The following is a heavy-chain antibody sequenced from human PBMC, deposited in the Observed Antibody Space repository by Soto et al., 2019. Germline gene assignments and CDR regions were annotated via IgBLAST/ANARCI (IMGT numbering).Heavy chain of an antibody. CDR2: IYSGGST. D-gene: IGHD3-16*01. Sequence: EVQLVESGGGLVQPGGSLRLSCAASGFTVSSNYMSWVRQAPGKGLEWVSVIYSGGSTYYADSVKGRLTISRDNSKNTLYLQMNSLRAEDTAVYYCAREGEYFHYYYMDVWGKGTTVTVSS. CDR1: GFTVSSNY. J-gene: IGHJ6*03. V-gene: IGHV3-66*01. CDR3: AREGEYFHYYYMDV.